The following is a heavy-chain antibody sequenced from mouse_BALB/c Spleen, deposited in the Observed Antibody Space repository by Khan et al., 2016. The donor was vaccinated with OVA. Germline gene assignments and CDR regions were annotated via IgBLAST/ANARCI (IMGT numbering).Heavy chain of an antibody. D-gene: IGHD1-1*01. Sequence: QVQLQQSGPELVKPGASVKISCKASGYTFTDYYITWVKQKTGQGLECIGWIYPGSGNIKYNEKFKDKATLTVDTSSRTAYMQRSSLTSEDTAFYCCARGNYYGSTSWFGYWGQGTLVTVSA. J-gene: IGHJ3*01. CDR3: ARGNYYGSTSWFGY. V-gene: IGHV1-84*02. CDR1: GYTFTDYY. CDR2: IYPGSGNI.